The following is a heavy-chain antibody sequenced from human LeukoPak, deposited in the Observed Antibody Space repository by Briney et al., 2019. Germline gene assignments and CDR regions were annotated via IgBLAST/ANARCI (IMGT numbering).Heavy chain of an antibody. CDR1: GFTFSSYS. D-gene: IGHD3-22*01. J-gene: IGHJ4*02. CDR2: INSDGSST. Sequence: GGSLRLSCVASGFTFSSYSMNWVRQAPGKGLVWVSRINSDGSSTSYADSVKGRFTISRDNAKNTLYLQMNSLRAEDTAVYYCARDSYYDNSQFDYWGQGTLVTVSS. CDR3: ARDSYYDNSQFDY. V-gene: IGHV3-74*01.